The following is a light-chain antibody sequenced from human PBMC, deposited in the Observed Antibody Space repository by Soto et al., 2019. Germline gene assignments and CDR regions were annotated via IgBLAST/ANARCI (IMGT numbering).Light chain of an antibody. J-gene: IGKJ1*01. V-gene: IGKV1-12*01. CDR1: QGISSW. CDR2: EAS. Sequence: DIQMTQSPSSVSASVGDRVTITCRASQGISSWLAWYQQKPGKAPKLLIFEASSLQSGVPSRFGGSGSGTHFTLTISSLQPEDFAVYYCQQYGSSPWTFGQGTKVEIK. CDR3: QQYGSSPWT.